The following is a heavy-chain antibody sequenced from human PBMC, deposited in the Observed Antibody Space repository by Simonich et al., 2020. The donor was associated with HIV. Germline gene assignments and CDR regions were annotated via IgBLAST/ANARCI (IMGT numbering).Heavy chain of an antibody. Sequence: QVQLQESGPGLVKPSETLSLTCAVSGYSISAGYYWGWIRQPPGKGLEWIGSMYHSGSTYYNPALKSRGTISIDTSKNQFSRKLSSVTAADTAMYYCARSTYYYNSGSYYRADYFDYWGQGTLVTVSS. CDR3: ARSTYYYNSGSYYRADYFDY. CDR2: MYHSGST. V-gene: IGHV4-38-2*01. D-gene: IGHD3-10*01. CDR1: GYSISAGYY. J-gene: IGHJ4*02.